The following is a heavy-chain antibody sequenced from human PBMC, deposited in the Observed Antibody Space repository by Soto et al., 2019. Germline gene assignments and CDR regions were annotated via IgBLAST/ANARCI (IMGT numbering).Heavy chain of an antibody. D-gene: IGHD4-17*01. Sequence: QVQLQQWGAGLLKPSETLSLTCAVYGGSFSGYYWSWIRQPPGKGLEWIGEINHSGSTNYNPSLKSRVTISVDTSKNQFPLKLSSVTAADTAVYYCARPVDYGDYGGAFDIWGQGTMVTVSS. CDR3: ARPVDYGDYGGAFDI. CDR2: INHSGST. V-gene: IGHV4-34*01. J-gene: IGHJ3*02. CDR1: GGSFSGYY.